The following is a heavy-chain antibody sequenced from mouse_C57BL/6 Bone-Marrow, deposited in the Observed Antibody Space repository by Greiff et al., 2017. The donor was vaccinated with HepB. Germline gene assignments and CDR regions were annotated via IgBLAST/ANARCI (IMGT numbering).Heavy chain of an antibody. J-gene: IGHJ3*01. CDR3: AVDYYYGSSAWFAY. CDR1: GYTFTDYN. V-gene: IGHV1-18*01. CDR2: INPNNGGT. D-gene: IGHD1-1*01. Sequence: EVQLQQSGPELVKPGASVKIPCKASGYTFTDYNMDWVKQSHGKSLEWIGDINPNNGGTIYNQKFKGKATLTVDKSSSTAYMELRSLTSEDTAVYYCAVDYYYGSSAWFAYWGQGTLVTVSA.